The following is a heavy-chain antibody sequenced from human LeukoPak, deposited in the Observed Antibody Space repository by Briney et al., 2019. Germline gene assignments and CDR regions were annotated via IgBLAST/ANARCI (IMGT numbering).Heavy chain of an antibody. CDR3: ARNHEGVVGTTGGVGY. CDR2: IRSSSSNI. V-gene: IGHV3-21*01. CDR1: ASTLASYT. Sequence: GRSMTLSCPPSASTLASYTMNWVSPAHGRGREWVSSIRSSSSNINYTDQVKGRVTMSRDNAKKSLYLQMNSLRAEDTAVYYCARNHEGVVGTTGGVGYWGQGTLVTVSA. D-gene: IGHD1-26*01. J-gene: IGHJ4*02.